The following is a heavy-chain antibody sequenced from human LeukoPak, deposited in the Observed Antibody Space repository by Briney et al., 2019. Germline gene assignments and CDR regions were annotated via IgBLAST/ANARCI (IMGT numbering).Heavy chain of an antibody. J-gene: IGHJ4*02. Sequence: GGSLRLSCAASGFTFSSYSMNWVRQAPGKGLEWVSSISSSSSYIYYADSVKGRFTISRDNAKNSLYLQMNSLRAEDTAVYYCARSGTSIWSHNYFDYWGRGTLVTVSS. CDR3: ARSGTSIWSHNYFDY. D-gene: IGHD3-3*01. CDR2: ISSSSSYI. V-gene: IGHV3-21*01. CDR1: GFTFSSYS.